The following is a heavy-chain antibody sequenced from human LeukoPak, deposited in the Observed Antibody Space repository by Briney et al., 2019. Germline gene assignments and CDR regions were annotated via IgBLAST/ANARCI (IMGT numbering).Heavy chain of an antibody. J-gene: IGHJ5*02. CDR1: GYTFTGYC. D-gene: IGHD2-2*01. V-gene: IGHV1-2*02. CDR2: INPNSGGT. Sequence: ASVKVSCKASGYTFTGYCMHWVRQAPGQGLEWMGWINPNSGGTNYAQKFQGRVTMTRDTSISTAYMELSRLRSDDTAVYYCASGGSDIVVVPAAINWFDPWGQGTLVTVSS. CDR3: ASGGSDIVVVPAAINWFDP.